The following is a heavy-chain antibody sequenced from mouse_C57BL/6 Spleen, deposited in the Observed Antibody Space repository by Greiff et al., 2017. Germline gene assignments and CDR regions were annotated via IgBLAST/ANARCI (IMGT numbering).Heavy chain of an antibody. V-gene: IGHV1-80*01. CDR3: ARSGGYGNYVYYYFDY. J-gene: IGHJ2*01. CDR2: IYPGDGDT. CDR1: GYAFSSYW. Sequence: VKLMESGAELVKPGASVKISCKASGYAFSSYWMNWVKQRPGKGLEWIGQIYPGDGDTNYNGKFKGKDTLTADKSSSTAYMQLSSLTSEDSAVYFCARSGGYGNYVYYYFDYWGQGTTLTVSS. D-gene: IGHD2-1*01.